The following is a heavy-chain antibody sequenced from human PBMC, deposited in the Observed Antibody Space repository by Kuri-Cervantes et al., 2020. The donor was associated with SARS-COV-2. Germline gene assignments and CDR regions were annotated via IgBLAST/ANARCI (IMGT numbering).Heavy chain of an antibody. CDR2: ISVSGGST. Sequence: ETLSLTCAASGFTFSSYAFSWVRQAPGKGLECVSTISVSGGSTYYTDSVKGRFTISRDNSKNTLYLQMNSLRAEDTAVYYCARGSGWYVDYYYGMDVWGQGTTVTVSS. D-gene: IGHD6-19*01. CDR1: GFTFSSYA. CDR3: ARGSGWYVDYYYGMDV. V-gene: IGHV3-23*01. J-gene: IGHJ6*02.